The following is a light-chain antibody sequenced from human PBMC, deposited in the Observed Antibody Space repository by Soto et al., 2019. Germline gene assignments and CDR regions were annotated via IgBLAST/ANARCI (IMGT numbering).Light chain of an antibody. CDR2: SAS. J-gene: IGKJ1*01. V-gene: IGKV3-20*01. CDR1: QSISDT. Sequence: EILLTQYPATLSVSPGGRATLSCRASQSISDTLAWYKQKPGQAPRLLIYSASRGATGFPARLSGSGSGTEFTLTISRMEPEDFAVYYCQQYGSSGTFGQGTKVDIK. CDR3: QQYGSSGT.